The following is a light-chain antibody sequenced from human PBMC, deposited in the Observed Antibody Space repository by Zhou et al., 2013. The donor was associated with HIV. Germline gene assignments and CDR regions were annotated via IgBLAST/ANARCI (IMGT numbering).Light chain of an antibody. J-gene: IGKJ1*01. CDR3: QQYYTYPRT. V-gene: IGKV1-8*01. Sequence: AIRMTQSPSSLSASTGDRVTITCRASQDVSGYLGWYQQKPGKAPKLLISAAPTLQSGVPSRFSGSGSGTDFTLTISCLQSEDFATYYCQQYYTYPRTFGQGSKVEMK. CDR1: QDVSGY. CDR2: AAP.